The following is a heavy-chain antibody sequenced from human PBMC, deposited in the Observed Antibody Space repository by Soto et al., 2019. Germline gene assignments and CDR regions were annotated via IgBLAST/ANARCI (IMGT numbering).Heavy chain of an antibody. D-gene: IGHD2-15*01. CDR1: GGSISSYY. V-gene: IGHV4-59*08. Sequence: ASETLSLTCTVSGGSISSYYWSWIRQPPGKGLEWIGYIYYSGSTNYNPSLKSRVTISVDTSKNQFSLKLSSVTAADTAVYYCARRWRDTFDFCGQGTMVTVSS. J-gene: IGHJ3*01. CDR2: IYYSGST. CDR3: ARRWRDTFDF.